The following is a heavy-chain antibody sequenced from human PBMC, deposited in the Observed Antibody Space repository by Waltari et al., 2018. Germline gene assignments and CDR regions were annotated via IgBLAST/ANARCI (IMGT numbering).Heavy chain of an antibody. CDR1: GGSISSHY. V-gene: IGHV4-59*11. CDR3: ARGEGYSYDHYFDY. Sequence: QVQLQESGPGLVKPSETLSLTCTVSGGSISSHYWSWIRQPPGKGLEWIGYIYYSGSTNYHPSLTSRVTISVDTSKNQFSLKLSSVTAADTAVYYCARGEGYSYDHYFDYWGQGTLVTVSS. D-gene: IGHD5-18*01. J-gene: IGHJ4*02. CDR2: IYYSGST.